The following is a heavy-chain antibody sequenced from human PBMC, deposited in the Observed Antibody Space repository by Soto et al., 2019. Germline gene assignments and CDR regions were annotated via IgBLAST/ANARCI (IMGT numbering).Heavy chain of an antibody. Sequence: PGGSLRLSCAASGFPFRSYAMGWVRQAPGKGLEWISVISGSGEITLYTDSVKGRFTISRDFSNNTLYLQMNSLRADDTAIYYCGKAIYRRLYQQYCLDIWGQGTLVTVSS. CDR1: GFPFRSYA. V-gene: IGHV3-23*01. J-gene: IGHJ4*01. CDR3: GKAIYRRLYQQYCLDI. CDR2: ISGSGEIT. D-gene: IGHD2-2*02.